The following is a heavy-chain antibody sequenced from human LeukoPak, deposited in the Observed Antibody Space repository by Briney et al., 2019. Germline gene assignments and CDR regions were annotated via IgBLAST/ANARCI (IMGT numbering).Heavy chain of an antibody. CDR2: ISSSSSYI. CDR1: GFTFSSYS. J-gene: IGHJ3*02. D-gene: IGHD2-2*01. V-gene: IGHV3-21*01. Sequence: GGSLRLSCAASGFTFSSYSMNWVRQAPGKGLEWVSSISSSSSYIYYADSVKGRFTISRDNAKNSLYLQRNSLRAEDTAVYYCARGNGSSTSEVSARSSGAFDIWGQGTMVTVSS. CDR3: ARGNGSSTSEVSARSSGAFDI.